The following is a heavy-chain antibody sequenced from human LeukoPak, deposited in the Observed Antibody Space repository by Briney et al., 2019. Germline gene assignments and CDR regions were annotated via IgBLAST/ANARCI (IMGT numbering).Heavy chain of an antibody. Sequence: GASVKVSCKASGGTFSSYAISWVRQAPGQGLEWMGGIIPIFGTANYAQKFQGRVTITTDESTSTAYMELSSLRSEDTAVYYCARDRGSSHQRGWFDPWGQGTLVTVSS. J-gene: IGHJ5*02. CDR2: IIPIFGTA. D-gene: IGHD6-13*01. CDR3: ARDRGSSHQRGWFDP. CDR1: GGTFSSYA. V-gene: IGHV1-69*05.